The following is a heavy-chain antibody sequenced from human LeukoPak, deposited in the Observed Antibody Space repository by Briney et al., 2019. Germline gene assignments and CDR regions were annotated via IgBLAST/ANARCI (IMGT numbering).Heavy chain of an antibody. CDR3: ARDRAGPLTALIRGHIKEIP. J-gene: IGHJ5*02. CDR2: ISVYNDNT. D-gene: IGHD3-10*01. V-gene: IGHV1-18*04. Sequence: ASVKVSCKASGYTFSSFGISWVRQAPGQGLEWMGWISVYNDNTHFAQKFQGGVTMTADTSTSTAYMELRNLRADDTAMYYCARDRAGPLTALIRGHIKEIPWGQGTLVTVSS. CDR1: GYTFSSFG.